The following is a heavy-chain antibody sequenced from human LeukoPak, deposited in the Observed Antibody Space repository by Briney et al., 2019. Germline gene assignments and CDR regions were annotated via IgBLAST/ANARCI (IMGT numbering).Heavy chain of an antibody. Sequence: GGSLRLSCAASGFTFSSYSMNWVRQAPGKGLEWVSYISSSSSTIYYADSMKGRFTISRDNAKNSLYLQMNSLRAEDTAVYYCARSHLAYYYDSSGPPGYWGQGTLVTVSS. CDR2: ISSSSSTI. J-gene: IGHJ4*02. V-gene: IGHV3-48*01. CDR3: ARSHLAYYYDSSGPPGY. CDR1: GFTFSSYS. D-gene: IGHD3-22*01.